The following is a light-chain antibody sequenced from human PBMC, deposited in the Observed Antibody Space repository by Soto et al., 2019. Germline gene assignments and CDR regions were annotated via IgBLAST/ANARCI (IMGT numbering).Light chain of an antibody. CDR1: RSISTY. V-gene: IGKV1-8*01. CDR3: QQYYTYPLA. J-gene: IGKJ1*01. CDR2: AAS. Sequence: AIRMTQSPSSISAFTGDRVTITCRTSRSISTYLAWYQQKPGKTPTLLMYAASTLQSGVPSRFSGSGSGTDFTLTISCLQSEDFATYYCQQYYTYPLAFGQGTNIEIK.